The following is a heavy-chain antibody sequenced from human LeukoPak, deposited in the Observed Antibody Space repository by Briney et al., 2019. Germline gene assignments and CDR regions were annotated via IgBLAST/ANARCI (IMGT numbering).Heavy chain of an antibody. Sequence: PGRSLRLSCAASGFTFSSYGMHWVRQAPGKGLEWVAVIWYDGSNKYYADSVKGRFTISRDNSKNTLYLQMNSLRAEDTAVYYCARALYSSSWYGYWGQGTLATVSS. CDR2: IWYDGSNK. D-gene: IGHD6-13*01. J-gene: IGHJ4*02. V-gene: IGHV3-33*01. CDR3: ARALYSSSWYGY. CDR1: GFTFSSYG.